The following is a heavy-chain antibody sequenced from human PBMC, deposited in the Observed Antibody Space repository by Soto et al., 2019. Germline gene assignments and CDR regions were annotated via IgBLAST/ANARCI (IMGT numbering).Heavy chain of an antibody. CDR1: GYTFTAYH. CDR3: ARNMDYYYGRGSGNCHGV. V-gene: IGHV1-2*02. CDR2: INPKFGDT. Sequence: QVRLVQSGAEVKEPGDSVRVSCEASGYTFTAYHIHWVRQAPGQGLEWMGWINPKFGDTGYAQDFQGRVSMTSDMSISTVYMELSRLNSADTAIYYCARNMDYYYGRGSGNCHGVWGQGTPVTVFS. D-gene: IGHD3-10*02. J-gene: IGHJ6*02.